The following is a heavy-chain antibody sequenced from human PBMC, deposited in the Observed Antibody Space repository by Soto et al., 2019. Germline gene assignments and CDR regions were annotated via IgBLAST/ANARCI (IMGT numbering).Heavy chain of an antibody. J-gene: IGHJ4*02. V-gene: IGHV3-7*01. Sequence: EVQLVESGGGLVQPGGSLRVSCAASGFTFTSYWMSWVRQAPGKGLEWVANIKEDGSAKYYLDSVKGRFTISRDNAKNSLYLQMNSLRAEDTAAYYCAREDFYRFDYWGQGNLVTVSS. CDR2: IKEDGSAK. CDR3: AREDFYRFDY. CDR1: GFTFTSYW.